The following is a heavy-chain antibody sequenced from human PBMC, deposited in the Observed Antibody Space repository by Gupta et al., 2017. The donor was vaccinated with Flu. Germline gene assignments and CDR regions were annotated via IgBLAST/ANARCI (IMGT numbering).Heavy chain of an antibody. CDR1: GFTLSTYD. Sequence: EVPLVESGGGLVQPGGSLRRSCAASGFTLSTYDMSWVRQAPGRGLEWVAFISSSGITYYGDPVRGRFTIPRDNAKKSLYLQMSGLRYEDTAVFYCARCHWGTWGQGTLVTVSS. V-gene: IGHV3-48*03. CDR2: ISSSGIT. D-gene: IGHD3-16*01. CDR3: ARCHWGT. J-gene: IGHJ5*02.